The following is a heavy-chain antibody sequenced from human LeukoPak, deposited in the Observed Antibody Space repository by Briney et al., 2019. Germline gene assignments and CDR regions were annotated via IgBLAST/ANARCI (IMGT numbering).Heavy chain of an antibody. V-gene: IGHV3-33*01. D-gene: IGHD5-12*01. CDR2: IWNDGSHK. CDR3: ARLSGYEKGYVFDI. CDR1: GFTFSSYA. Sequence: PGGSLRLSCAASGFTFSSYAMHWVRQAPGRGLEWVAVIWNDGSHKYYADSVKGRFTISRDNSKNTLYLQMNSLRAEDTAVYCCARLSGYEKGYVFDIRGQGTMVTVSS. J-gene: IGHJ3*02.